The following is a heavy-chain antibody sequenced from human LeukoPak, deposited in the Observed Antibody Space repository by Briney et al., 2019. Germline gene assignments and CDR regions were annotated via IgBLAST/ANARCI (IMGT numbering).Heavy chain of an antibody. J-gene: IGHJ6*02. CDR2: IYYSGST. CDR1: GGSISSYY. V-gene: IGHV4-59*01. Sequence: SETLSLTCTVSGGSISSYYWRWIRQPPGKGLEWIRYIYYSGSTNYNPSLKSRVTISVDTSKNQFSLKLSSVTAADTAVYYCARQRRTAAGPYYYGMDVWGQGTTVTVSS. CDR3: ARQRRTAAGPYYYGMDV. D-gene: IGHD6-13*01.